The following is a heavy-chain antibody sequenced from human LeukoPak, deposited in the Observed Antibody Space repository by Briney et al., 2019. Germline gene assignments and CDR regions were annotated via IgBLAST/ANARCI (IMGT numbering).Heavy chain of an antibody. CDR3: AKDYWEWSRVS. V-gene: IGHV4-39*02. J-gene: IGHJ5*02. Sequence: SETLSLTCSVSGDSVSRSDSYWDWIRQPPGKGLEWIGTIYYSGRTYYSPSLKSRVTMSVGPSNNQFSLNLRSVTAADTAVYYCAKDYWEWSRVSWGQGTLVTVSS. D-gene: IGHD3-3*01. CDR2: IYYSGRT. CDR1: GDSVSRSDSY.